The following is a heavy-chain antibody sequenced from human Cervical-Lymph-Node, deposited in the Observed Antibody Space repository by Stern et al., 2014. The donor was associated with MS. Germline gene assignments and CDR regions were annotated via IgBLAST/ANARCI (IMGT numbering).Heavy chain of an antibody. CDR2: ISSRSDYR. Sequence: VQLVQSWGGLVKPGGSLRLSCAASGFPLSIFSTYSMTWVRQAPGKGLEWVSSISSRSDYRHYADSVKGRFTVSRDNAKDSLFLQMNRLRAEDTAVYYCATKRSISGGNLDYWGQGTLVTVSS. D-gene: IGHD3-3*01. V-gene: IGHV3-21*01. J-gene: IGHJ4*02. CDR1: GFPLSIFS. CDR3: ATKRSISGGNLDY.